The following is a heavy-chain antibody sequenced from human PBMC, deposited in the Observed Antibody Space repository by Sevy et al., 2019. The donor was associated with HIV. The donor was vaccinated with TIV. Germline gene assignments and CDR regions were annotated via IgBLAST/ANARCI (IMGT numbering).Heavy chain of an antibody. CDR3: SRGRGYSYGYVYY. V-gene: IGHV3-49*03. D-gene: IGHD5-18*01. Sequence: GGSLRLSCTASGFTFGDYAMNWFRQAPGKGLEWVGFIRSKAYGGTTEYAASVKGRFTISRDDSKSIAYLQMNSLKTEDTAVYYCSRGRGYSYGYVYYWGQGTLVTVSS. CDR1: GFTFGDYA. J-gene: IGHJ4*02. CDR2: IRSKAYGGTT.